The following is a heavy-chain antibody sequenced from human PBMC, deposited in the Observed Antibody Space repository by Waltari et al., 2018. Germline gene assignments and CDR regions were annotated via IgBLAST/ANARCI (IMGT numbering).Heavy chain of an antibody. D-gene: IGHD2-2*01. J-gene: IGHJ4*02. CDR2: TYYRSKWYN. V-gene: IGHV6-1*01. Sequence: QVQLQQSGPGLVKPSQTLPLTCAISGDSVASNSAAWNRTRQSTSRGLEWLGRTYYRSKWYNDYAVSVKSRITINPDTSKNQFSLQLNSVTPEDTAVYYCARGVVVPAADSYYFDYWGQGTLVTVSS. CDR1: GDSVASNSAA. CDR3: ARGVVVPAADSYYFDY.